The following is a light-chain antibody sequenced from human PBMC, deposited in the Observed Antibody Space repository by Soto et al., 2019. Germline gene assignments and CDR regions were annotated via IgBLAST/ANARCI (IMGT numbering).Light chain of an antibody. CDR3: MQPLQTPYFT. V-gene: IGKV1-8*01. J-gene: IGKJ3*01. CDR1: QGISSY. CDR2: AAS. Sequence: AIRMTQSPSSFSASTGDRVTITCRASQGISSYLAWYQQKPGKAPKLLIYAASTLQSGVPSRFSGSGSGTDFTLKISRVEAEDVGVYYCMQPLQTPYFTFGPGTKVDIK.